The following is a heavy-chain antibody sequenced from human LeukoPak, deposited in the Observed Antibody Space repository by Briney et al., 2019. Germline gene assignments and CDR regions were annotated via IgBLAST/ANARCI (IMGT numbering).Heavy chain of an antibody. V-gene: IGHV4-39*01. J-gene: IGHJ3*02. D-gene: IGHD2-2*01. Sequence: PSETLSLTCTVSGGSISSSSYYWGWIRQPPGKGLEWIGSIYYSGSTYYNPSLKSRVTISVDTSKNQFSLKLSSVTAADTAVYYCARTIPELGDIVVVXAVXXXAFXIWGQGTM. CDR1: GGSISSSSYY. CDR2: IYYSGST. CDR3: ARTIPELGDIVVVXAVXXXAFXI.